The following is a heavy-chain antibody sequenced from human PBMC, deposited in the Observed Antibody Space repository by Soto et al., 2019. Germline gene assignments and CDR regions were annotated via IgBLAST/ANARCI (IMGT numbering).Heavy chain of an antibody. Sequence: GESLKISCKGSGYSFTSYWIAWVRQMPGKGLEWMGIIYPEDSDTRYSPSFQGQVTFSADKSINTAYLQWSSLKASDTAMYYCARLLNSGSYTGYFDYWGQGTLVTVSS. CDR1: GYSFTSYW. V-gene: IGHV5-51*01. CDR3: ARLLNSGSYTGYFDY. CDR2: IYPEDSDT. D-gene: IGHD1-26*01. J-gene: IGHJ4*02.